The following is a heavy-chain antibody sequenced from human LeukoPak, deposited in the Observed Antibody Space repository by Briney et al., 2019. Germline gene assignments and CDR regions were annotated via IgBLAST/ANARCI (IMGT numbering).Heavy chain of an antibody. V-gene: IGHV3-7*01. CDR2: IKSDGSEK. CDR3: ARYCTFRTCSGTKFDS. J-gene: IGHJ4*02. D-gene: IGHD1-1*01. CDR1: GFTFSSYA. Sequence: GGSLRLSCAASGFTFSSYAMHWVRQAPGKGLEWVANIKSDGSEKYYLDSVKGRFTISRDNAKNSLYLQMNSLRAEDSAVYYCARYCTFRTCSGTKFDSWGQGTLVTVSS.